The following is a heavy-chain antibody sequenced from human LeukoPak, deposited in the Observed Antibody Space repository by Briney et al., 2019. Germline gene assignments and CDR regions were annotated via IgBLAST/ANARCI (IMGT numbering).Heavy chain of an antibody. V-gene: IGHV3-74*03. CDR3: TRRSDSGTYYDY. D-gene: IGHD1-26*01. Sequence: PGGSLRLSCAASGFTFRSYSMHWFRQAPGKGLEWVSRINSDVSITTYADSVKGRFTVSRDNAKNTLFLQMNSLRAEDTAVYYCTRRSDSGTYYDYWGQGTLVTVSS. J-gene: IGHJ4*02. CDR2: INSDVSIT. CDR1: GFTFRSYS.